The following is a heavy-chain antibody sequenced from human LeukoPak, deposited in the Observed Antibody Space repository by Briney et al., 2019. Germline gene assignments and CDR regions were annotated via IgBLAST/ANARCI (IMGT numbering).Heavy chain of an antibody. CDR1: GFTFDDYA. D-gene: IGHD6-13*01. CDR2: ISWNSGSI. V-gene: IGHV3-9*01. J-gene: IGHJ4*02. Sequence: GGSLRLSCAASGFTFDDYAMPWVRQAPGKGLEWVSGISWNSGSIGYADSVKGRFTISRDNAKNSLYLQMSSLRAEDTALYYCAKDITAAAGTPYYFDYWGQGTLVTVSS. CDR3: AKDITAAAGTPYYFDY.